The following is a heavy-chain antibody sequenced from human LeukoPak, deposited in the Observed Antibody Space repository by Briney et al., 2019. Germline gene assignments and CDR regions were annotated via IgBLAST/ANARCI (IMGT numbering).Heavy chain of an antibody. CDR2: ISSSGSTI. D-gene: IGHD4-23*01. V-gene: IGHV3-48*03. J-gene: IGHJ4*02. Sequence: GGSLRLSCAASGFTFSSYEMNWVRQAPGKGLEWVSYISSSGSTIYYADSVKGRFTISRDNSKNTLYLQMDSLRAEDTAVYYCAKDRYGGSPYWGQGTLVTVSS. CDR1: GFTFSSYE. CDR3: AKDRYGGSPY.